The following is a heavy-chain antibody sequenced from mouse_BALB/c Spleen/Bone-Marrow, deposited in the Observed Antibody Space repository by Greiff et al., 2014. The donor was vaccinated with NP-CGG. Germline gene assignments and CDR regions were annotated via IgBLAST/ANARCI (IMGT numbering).Heavy chain of an antibody. CDR2: IWAGGSS. V-gene: IGHV2-9*02. CDR3: ARVYLWYFDV. CDR1: GFSLTSYG. D-gene: IGHD2-3*01. Sequence: QVQLKESGPGLVAPSQSLSITCTVSGFSLTSYGLHWVRQPPGKGLEWLGVIWAGGSSNYNSAIMSRLSIRKDNSKSPVFLKMNSLQTDDTAMYYCARVYLWYFDVWGAGTTVTVSS. J-gene: IGHJ1*01.